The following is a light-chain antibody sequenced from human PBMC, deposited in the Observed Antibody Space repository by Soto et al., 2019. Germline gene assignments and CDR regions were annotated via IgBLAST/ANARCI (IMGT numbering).Light chain of an antibody. CDR3: HQYNSFSWT. Sequence: DIQITQSPSTLSASVGDRVTITCRASQSISSWLAWYQQKPGKAPKLLIYKASRLENGVPSRFSGSGSGTEFTLTISSLQPDDFATYYCHQYNSFSWTFGQGTKVEIK. J-gene: IGKJ1*01. CDR1: QSISSW. CDR2: KAS. V-gene: IGKV1-5*03.